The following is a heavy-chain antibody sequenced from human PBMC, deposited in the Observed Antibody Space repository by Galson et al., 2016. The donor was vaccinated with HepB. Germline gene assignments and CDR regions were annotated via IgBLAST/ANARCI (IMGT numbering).Heavy chain of an antibody. CDR1: GYTFTSYY. J-gene: IGHJ6*04. CDR2: INPSGGST. Sequence: SVKVSCKASGYTFTSYYMHWVRQAPGQGLEWMGIINPSGGSTSYAQKFQGRVTMTRDTSTSTVYMELSSLRSEDTAVYYCARDPGDTIFGVVNNYYYGMDVWRKGTTVTVSS. D-gene: IGHD3-3*01. V-gene: IGHV1-46*01. CDR3: ARDPGDTIFGVVNNYYYGMDV.